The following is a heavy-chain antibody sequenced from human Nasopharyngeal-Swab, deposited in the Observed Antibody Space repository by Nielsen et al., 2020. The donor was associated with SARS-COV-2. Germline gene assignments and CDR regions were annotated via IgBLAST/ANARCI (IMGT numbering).Heavy chain of an antibody. V-gene: IGHV4-34*01. Sequence: WIRQPPGKGLEWIGEINHSGSTNYSPSLKSRVTISVDTSKNQFSLKLSSVTAADTTVYYCARVGVNRYNWNYKGWFDPWGQGTLVTVSS. J-gene: IGHJ5*02. CDR3: ARVGVNRYNWNYKGWFDP. D-gene: IGHD1-7*01. CDR2: INHSGST.